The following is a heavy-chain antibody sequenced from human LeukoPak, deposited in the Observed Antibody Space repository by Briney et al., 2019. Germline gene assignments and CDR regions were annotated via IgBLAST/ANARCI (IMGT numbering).Heavy chain of an antibody. Sequence: GSLRLSCAASGFTFSAYGMSWVRQSPRKGLEWVSGVSGAGGTTYYADSVKGRFTISRDNSKSTLYLQMNNLRAEDTAVFYCAKHWSYCSTTSCFFNYYYYYMDVWGKGTTVTVSS. CDR3: AKHWSYCSTTSCFFNYYYYYMDV. CDR2: VSGAGGTT. D-gene: IGHD2-2*01. CDR1: GFTFSAYG. J-gene: IGHJ6*03. V-gene: IGHV3-23*01.